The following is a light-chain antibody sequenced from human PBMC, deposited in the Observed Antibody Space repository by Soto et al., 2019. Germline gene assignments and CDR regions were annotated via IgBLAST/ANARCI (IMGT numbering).Light chain of an antibody. CDR1: SSDVGGYNY. CDR2: DVR. Sequence: QSALTQPRSVSGSPGQSVTISCTGTSSDVGGYNYVSWYQQHPGKAPKLMIYDVRKRPSGVPDRFSGSKSGNTASLTISGLQAEDEADYYCCSYAGSYTSGHVFGTGTKLTVL. J-gene: IGLJ1*01. V-gene: IGLV2-11*01. CDR3: CSYAGSYTSGHV.